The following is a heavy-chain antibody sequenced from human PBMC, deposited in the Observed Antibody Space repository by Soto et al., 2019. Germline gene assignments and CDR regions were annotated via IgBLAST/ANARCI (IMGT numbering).Heavy chain of an antibody. Sequence: EVQLVESGGGLVKPGGSLRLSCAASGFTFSNAWMSWVRQAPGKGLEWVGRIKSKTDGGTTDYAAPVKGRFTISRDDSKNTLYLQMNSLKTEDTAVYYCTTDCEWFWELLVNWGQGTLVTVSS. D-gene: IGHD3-10*01. V-gene: IGHV3-15*01. CDR1: GFTFSNAW. J-gene: IGHJ4*02. CDR3: TTDCEWFWELLVN. CDR2: IKSKTDGGTT.